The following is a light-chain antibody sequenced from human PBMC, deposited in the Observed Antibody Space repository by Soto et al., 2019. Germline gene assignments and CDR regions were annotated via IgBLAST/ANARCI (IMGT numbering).Light chain of an antibody. J-gene: IGKJ1*01. V-gene: IGKV3-15*01. Sequence: EIGMTQSPATLSVSPGERTTLSCGASQSVGNNLAWYQQKPGQAPRLLIYGAYTRATGIPARFSGSGSGTDFTLTISSLQSEDFAVYYCQHYNYWPPKTFGQGTKVDIK. CDR2: GAY. CDR1: QSVGNN. CDR3: QHYNYWPPKT.